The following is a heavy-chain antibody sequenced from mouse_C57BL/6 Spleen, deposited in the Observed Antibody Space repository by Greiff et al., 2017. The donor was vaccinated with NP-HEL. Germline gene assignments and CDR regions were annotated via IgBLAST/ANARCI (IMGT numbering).Heavy chain of an antibody. CDR2: INPYNGDT. CDR3: ARGDYYGSSDY. V-gene: IGHV1-20*01. CDR1: GYSFTGYF. D-gene: IGHD1-1*01. Sequence: EVKLQESGPELVKPGDSVKISCKASGYSFTGYFMNWVMQSHGKSLEWIGRINPYNGDTFYNQKFKGKATLTVDKSSSTAHMELRSLTSEDSAVYYCARGDYYGSSDYWGQGTTLTVSS. J-gene: IGHJ2*01.